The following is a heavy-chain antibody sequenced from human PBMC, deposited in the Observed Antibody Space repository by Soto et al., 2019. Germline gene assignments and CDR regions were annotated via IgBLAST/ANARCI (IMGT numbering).Heavy chain of an antibody. CDR1: GFTFSSYG. J-gene: IGHJ4*02. CDR3: ATGRIWFGDCFAY. D-gene: IGHD3-10*01. CDR2: ISYDGSNK. V-gene: IGHV3-30*03. Sequence: QVQLVESGGGVVQPGRSLRLSCAASGFTFSSYGMHWVRQAPGKGLEWVAVISYDGSNKYYADSVKGRFTISRDNSKNTLYLQMNSLRAEDTAVYYCATGRIWFGDCFAYWGQGTLVPVSS.